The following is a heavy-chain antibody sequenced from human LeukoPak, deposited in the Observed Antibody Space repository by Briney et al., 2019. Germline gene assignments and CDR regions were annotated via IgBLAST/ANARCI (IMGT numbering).Heavy chain of an antibody. Sequence: PSETLSLTCAVSGGSISSSNWWSWVRQPPGKGLEWIGEIYHSGSTNYNPSLKSRVTISVDTSKNQFSLKLSSVTAADTAVYYCARSKRYQLLWPPHGDAFDIWGQGTMVTVSS. CDR2: IYHSGST. CDR3: ARSKRYQLLWPPHGDAFDI. J-gene: IGHJ3*02. D-gene: IGHD2-2*01. V-gene: IGHV4-4*02. CDR1: GGSISSSNW.